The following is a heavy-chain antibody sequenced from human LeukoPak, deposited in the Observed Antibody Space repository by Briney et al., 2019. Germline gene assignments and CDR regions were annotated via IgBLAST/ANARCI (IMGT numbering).Heavy chain of an antibody. Sequence: GGSLRLSCAASGLMFSKYTMSWIRQAPGKGLDWVAKIKDDGSEKYHADSVKGRFTISRDNAKNLLYLQMNSVRVEDTAVYYCTRVCSGWTANEYWGQGTLVTVSS. V-gene: IGHV3-7*03. CDR1: GLMFSKYT. D-gene: IGHD6-19*01. CDR2: IKDDGSEK. J-gene: IGHJ4*02. CDR3: TRVCSGWTANEY.